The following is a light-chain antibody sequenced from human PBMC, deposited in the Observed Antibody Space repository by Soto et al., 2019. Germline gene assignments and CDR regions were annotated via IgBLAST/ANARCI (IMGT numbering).Light chain of an antibody. J-gene: IGKJ1*01. Sequence: EIVLTQSPATLSLSPGERATLSCRASQSVSNNYLAWYQQKPGQAPRLLIYGASTRAPGIPARFSGSGSETEFTLTISSLQSEDFAVYYCQHYNNWPPWTFGQGTKVDIK. V-gene: IGKV3-15*01. CDR2: GAS. CDR1: QSVSNN. CDR3: QHYNNWPPWT.